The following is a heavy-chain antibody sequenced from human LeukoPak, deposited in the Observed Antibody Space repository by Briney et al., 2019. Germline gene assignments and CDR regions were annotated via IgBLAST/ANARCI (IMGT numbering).Heavy chain of an antibody. CDR2: IRYDGSNK. CDR3: AKDHRASGTIDY. D-gene: IGHD1-26*01. J-gene: IGHJ4*02. V-gene: IGHV3-30*02. Sequence: GGSLRLSCAASGFTFSSYGTHWVRQAPGKGLEWVAFIRYDGSNKYYADSVKGRFTISRDNSKNTLYLQMNSLRAEDTAVYYCAKDHRASGTIDYWGQGTLVTVSS. CDR1: GFTFSSYG.